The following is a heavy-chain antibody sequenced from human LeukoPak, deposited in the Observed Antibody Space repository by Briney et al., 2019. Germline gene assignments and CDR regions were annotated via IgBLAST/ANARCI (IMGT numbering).Heavy chain of an antibody. CDR1: GFTFSTYA. CDR2: ISYDGTNK. CDR3: ARQRGYCSSGVCRGWFDP. D-gene: IGHD2-8*01. J-gene: IGHJ5*02. V-gene: IGHV3-30*07. Sequence: GGSLRLSCAASGFTFSTYAIHWVRQAPGKGLEWVAVISYDGTNKNYADSVKGRFTISRDNSKNTLYLQLNSLRAEDTAVYYCARQRGYCSSGVCRGWFDPWGQGTLVTVSS.